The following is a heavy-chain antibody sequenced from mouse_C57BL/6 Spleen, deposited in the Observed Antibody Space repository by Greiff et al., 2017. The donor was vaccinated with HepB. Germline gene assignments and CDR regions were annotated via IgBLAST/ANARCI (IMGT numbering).Heavy chain of an antibody. CDR1: GFSFNTYA. Sequence: EVKLEESGGGLVQPKGSLKLSCAASGFSFNTYAMNWVRQAPGKGLEWVARIRSKSNNYATYYADSVKDRFTISRDDSESMLYLQMNNLKTEDTAMYYCVRHDYDVFAYWGQGTLVTVSA. V-gene: IGHV10-1*01. J-gene: IGHJ3*01. CDR3: VRHDYDVFAY. CDR2: IRSKSNNYAT. D-gene: IGHD2-4*01.